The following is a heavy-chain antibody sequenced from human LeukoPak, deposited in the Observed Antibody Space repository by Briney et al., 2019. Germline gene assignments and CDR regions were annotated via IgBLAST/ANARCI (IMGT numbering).Heavy chain of an antibody. CDR1: GYTFTSHG. J-gene: IGHJ6*03. Sequence: ASVKVSCKASGYTFTSHGISWVRQAPGQGLEWMGWISTYNGNTNYAQKLQGRVSMTTDTSTSTAYMDLRNDTAVYYCARDLRYSSGWSASGMDVWGKGTTVTISS. D-gene: IGHD6-19*01. CDR2: ISTYNGNT. CDR3: ARDLRYSSGWSASGMDV. V-gene: IGHV1-18*01.